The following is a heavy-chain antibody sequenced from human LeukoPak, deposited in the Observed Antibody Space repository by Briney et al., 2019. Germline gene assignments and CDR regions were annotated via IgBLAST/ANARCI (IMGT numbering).Heavy chain of an antibody. CDR3: ARNYYYDSSGPDAFDI. D-gene: IGHD3-22*01. Sequence: GGSLRLSCAASGFTSSSYSMNWVRQAPGKGLEWVSSISSSSSYIYYADSVKGRFTISRDNAKNSLYLQMNSLRAEDTAVYYCARNYYYDSSGPDAFDIWGQGTMVTVSS. CDR1: GFTSSSYS. V-gene: IGHV3-21*01. J-gene: IGHJ3*02. CDR2: ISSSSSYI.